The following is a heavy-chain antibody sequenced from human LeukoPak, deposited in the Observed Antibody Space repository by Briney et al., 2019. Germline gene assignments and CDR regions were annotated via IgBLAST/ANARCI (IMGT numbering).Heavy chain of an antibody. D-gene: IGHD3-22*01. V-gene: IGHV3-23*01. J-gene: IGHJ4*02. CDR1: GFTVSSNY. CDR3: AKGVGAYYYDSSGYPDY. CDR2: ISGSGGST. Sequence: PGGSLRLSCAASGFTVSSNYMSWVRQAPGKGLEWVSGISGSGGSTFYVDSVKGRFTISRDNSKNTLYLQMNSLRAEDTAIYYCAKGVGAYYYDSSGYPDYWGQGTLVTVSS.